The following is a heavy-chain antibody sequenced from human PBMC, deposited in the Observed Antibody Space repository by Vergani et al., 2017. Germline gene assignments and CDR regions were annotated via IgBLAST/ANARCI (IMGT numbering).Heavy chain of an antibody. CDR2: ISGSGGST. D-gene: IGHD2-2*01. Sequence: VQLVESGGGLVQPGGSLRLSCAASGFTFSSYAMSWVRQAPGKGLEWVSAISGSGGSTYYADSVKGRFTISRDNSKNTLYLQMNSLRAEDTAVYYCAKVGCSSTSCSSDAFDIWGQGTMVTVSS. CDR3: AKVGCSSTSCSSDAFDI. J-gene: IGHJ3*02. CDR1: GFTFSSYA. V-gene: IGHV3-23*04.